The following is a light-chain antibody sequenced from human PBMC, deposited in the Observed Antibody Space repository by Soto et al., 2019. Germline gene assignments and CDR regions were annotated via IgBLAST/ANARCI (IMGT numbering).Light chain of an antibody. CDR3: MQAAQWPRT. CDR2: KVS. Sequence: DVVMTQSPLSLPVTLGQPASISCRSSQSLVSSDGNTYLNWFHQRPGQSPRRLIYKVSNRDSGVPDRFSGSGSGTEFTLTISRVEAEDAGVYYCMQAAQWPRTFRPGTKVDIK. V-gene: IGKV2-30*01. J-gene: IGKJ3*01. CDR1: QSLVSSDGNTY.